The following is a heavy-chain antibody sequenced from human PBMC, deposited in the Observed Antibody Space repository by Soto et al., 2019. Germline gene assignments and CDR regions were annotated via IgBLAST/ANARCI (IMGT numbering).Heavy chain of an antibody. D-gene: IGHD5-12*01. CDR1: GFTFSSYS. V-gene: IGHV3-48*01. CDR3: ARVYDYENAH. J-gene: IGHJ4*02. CDR2: ISSNSSTI. Sequence: PGGSLRLSCAASGFTFSSYSMNWVRQAPGKGLEWVSYISSNSSTIYYADSVKGRFTISRDNAKNSLYLQTNSLRAEDTAVYYCARVYDYENAHWGQGTLVTVSS.